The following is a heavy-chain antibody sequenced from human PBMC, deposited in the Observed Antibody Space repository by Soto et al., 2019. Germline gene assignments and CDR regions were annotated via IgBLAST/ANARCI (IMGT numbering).Heavy chain of an antibody. V-gene: IGHV4-34*01. CDR2: INHSGST. CDR3: ARAKKGVVKPRNNWFDP. D-gene: IGHD3-3*01. J-gene: IGHJ5*02. Sequence: PGKGLEWIGEINHSGSTNYNPSLKSRVTISVDTSKNQFSLKLSSVTAADTAVYYCARAKKGVVKPRNNWFDPWGQGTLVSVSS.